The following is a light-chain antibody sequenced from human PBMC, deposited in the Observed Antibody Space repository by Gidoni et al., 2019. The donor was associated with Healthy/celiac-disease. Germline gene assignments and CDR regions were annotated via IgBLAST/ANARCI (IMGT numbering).Light chain of an antibody. V-gene: IGLV1-40*01. Sequence: QPVLTQPPSVSGAPGQRVTIPCTGRSSNIGAGYDVPWYQELPGTAPKLLIYGNSNRPSGVPDRFSGSKSGTSASLAISGLQAEDEADYYCQSYDSSLSGSGVFGGGTKLTVL. J-gene: IGLJ3*02. CDR2: GNS. CDR1: SSNIGAGYD. CDR3: QSYDSSLSGSGV.